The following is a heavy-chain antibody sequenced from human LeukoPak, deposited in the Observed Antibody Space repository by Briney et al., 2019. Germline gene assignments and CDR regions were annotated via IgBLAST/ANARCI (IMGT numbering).Heavy chain of an antibody. D-gene: IGHD3-10*01. CDR3: ARDLEGSGSFYRPSYDY. J-gene: IGHJ4*02. CDR2: ISSSRTT. V-gene: IGHV3-48*01. Sequence: GGSLRLSCAASGFPFSSYSMNWVRQAPGEGLEWVSYISSSRTTSYSDSVKGRFTISRDNAKNSLYLQMNSLRAEDTAVYYCARDLEGSGSFYRPSYDYWGQGTLVTVSS. CDR1: GFPFSSYS.